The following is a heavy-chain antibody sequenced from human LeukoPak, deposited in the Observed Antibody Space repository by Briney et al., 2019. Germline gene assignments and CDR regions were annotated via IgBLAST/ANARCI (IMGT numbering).Heavy chain of an antibody. CDR1: GYTFTTYG. CDR2: INAYNGDT. D-gene: IGHD5-24*01. V-gene: IGHV1-18*01. CDR3: ARDDEEGWLQLNYYYMDV. J-gene: IGHJ6*03. Sequence: ASVKVSCKASGYTFTTYGISWVRQAPGQGLEWMGWINAYNGDTNYAQKLQGRVTMTTDTSTSTAYMELRSLRSDDTAVYYCARDDEEGWLQLNYYYMDVWGKGTTVTVSS.